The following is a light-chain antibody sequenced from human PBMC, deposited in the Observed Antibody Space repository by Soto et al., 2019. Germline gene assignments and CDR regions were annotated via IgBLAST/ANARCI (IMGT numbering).Light chain of an antibody. CDR2: GAS. CDR1: QSVSRN. J-gene: IGKJ1*01. Sequence: EIVMTQSPATLSVSPGERATLSCRASQSVSRNLAWYQQKPGQAPRLLIYGASTRATGIPARFSGSGSGTEFTLTISSLQTEDFAVYYCQQYNNWHPRARTFGLGSEVEIK. CDR3: QQYNNWHPRART. V-gene: IGKV3-15*01.